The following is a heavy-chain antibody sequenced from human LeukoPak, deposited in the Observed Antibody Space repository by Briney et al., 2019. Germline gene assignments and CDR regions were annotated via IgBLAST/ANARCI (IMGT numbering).Heavy chain of an antibody. CDR3: ARDGTLGSSSLVYFQH. D-gene: IGHD6-6*01. Sequence: GASVKVSCKASGGTLSSYAISWVRQAPGQGLEWMGGIIPIFGTANYAQKFQGRVTITADESTSTAYVELSSLRSEDTAVYYCARDGTLGSSSLVYFQHWGQGTLVTVSS. J-gene: IGHJ1*01. CDR1: GGTLSSYA. V-gene: IGHV1-69*13. CDR2: IIPIFGTA.